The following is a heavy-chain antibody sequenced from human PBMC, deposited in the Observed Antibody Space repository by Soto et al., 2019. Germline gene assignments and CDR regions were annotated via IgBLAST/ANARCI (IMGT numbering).Heavy chain of an antibody. Sequence: GSLRLSCAASGFAFSTYSMNWVRQAPGKGLEWVSYISSSSSTINYADSVKGRFTISRDNAKNALYLQMNSLRDEDTAVFYCARDVMNSAWYGAFDIWGQGTMVTVSS. CDR2: ISSSSSTI. V-gene: IGHV3-48*02. J-gene: IGHJ3*02. CDR1: GFAFSTYS. D-gene: IGHD6-19*01. CDR3: ARDVMNSAWYGAFDI.